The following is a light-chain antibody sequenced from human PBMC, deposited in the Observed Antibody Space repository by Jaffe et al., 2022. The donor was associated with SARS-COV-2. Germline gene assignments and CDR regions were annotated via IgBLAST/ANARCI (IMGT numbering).Light chain of an antibody. CDR3: AAWDDSMSGHWV. Sequence: QSVLTQPPSASGTPGQRVTISCSGSSSNIGSYTVSWYQQVPGTAPKLLIYDNDRRPSGVPDRFSGSKSGTSASLAISGLQSEDEAHYYCAAWDDSMSGHWVFGGGTKLTVL. CDR1: SSNIGSYT. V-gene: IGLV1-44*01. J-gene: IGLJ3*02. CDR2: DND.